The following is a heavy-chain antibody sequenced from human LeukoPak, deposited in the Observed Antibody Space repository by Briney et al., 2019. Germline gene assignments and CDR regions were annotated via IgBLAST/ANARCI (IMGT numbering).Heavy chain of an antibody. CDR2: VDISGAST. D-gene: IGHD1-26*01. V-gene: IGHV3-23*01. CDR1: GFIFSSHG. CDR3: AKDQGSGSYYYYYYMDV. J-gene: IGHJ6*03. Sequence: GGSLRLSCAASGFIFSSHGMSWVRQALGKGLEWVSSVDISGASTYYADSVKGRFTISRDNSKNTLYLQMNSLRAEDTAVYYCAKDQGSGSYYYYYYMDVWGKGTTVTVSS.